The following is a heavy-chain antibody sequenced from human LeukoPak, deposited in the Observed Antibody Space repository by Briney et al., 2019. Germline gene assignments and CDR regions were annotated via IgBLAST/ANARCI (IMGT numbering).Heavy chain of an antibody. D-gene: IGHD3-22*01. V-gene: IGHV4-4*07. CDR3: AREEFLHEINSSGYFVY. CDR1: GGSITGYY. CDR2: VYSSGVG. J-gene: IGHJ4*02. Sequence: SETLSLTCTVSGGSITGYYWNWIQEPARQGLEWLGRVYSSGVGNYNPSLTSRVTMSVDTSKNQFSLKLTSLTAADTAVYYCAREEFLHEINSSGYFVYWGQGTLVTVSS.